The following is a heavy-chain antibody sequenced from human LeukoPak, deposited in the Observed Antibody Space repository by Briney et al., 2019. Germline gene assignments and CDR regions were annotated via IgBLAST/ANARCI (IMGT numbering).Heavy chain of an antibody. CDR2: IWYDGSNK. Sequence: GGSLRLSCAASGFTFSSYGMHWVRQAPGKELEWVAVIWYDGSNKYYADSVKGRFTISRDNAKNSLYLQMNSLRAEDTAVYYCARGLGLLGTQGNFDYWGQGTLVTVSS. CDR3: ARGLGLLGTQGNFDY. D-gene: IGHD7-27*01. CDR1: GFTFSSYG. V-gene: IGHV3-33*01. J-gene: IGHJ4*02.